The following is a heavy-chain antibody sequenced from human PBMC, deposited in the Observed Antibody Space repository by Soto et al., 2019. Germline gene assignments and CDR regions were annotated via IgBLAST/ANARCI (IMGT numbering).Heavy chain of an antibody. J-gene: IGHJ5*02. V-gene: IGHV4-30-4*01. CDR2: IYYSGST. CDR3: ARQDTAMVTWFDP. Sequence: QVQLQESGPGLVKPSQTLSVTCTVSGGSISSGDYYWSWIRQPPGKGLEWIGYIYYSGSTYYNPSLKSRVTISVDTSKNQFSLKLSSVTAADTAVYYCARQDTAMVTWFDPWGQGTLVTVSS. CDR1: GGSISSGDYY. D-gene: IGHD5-18*01.